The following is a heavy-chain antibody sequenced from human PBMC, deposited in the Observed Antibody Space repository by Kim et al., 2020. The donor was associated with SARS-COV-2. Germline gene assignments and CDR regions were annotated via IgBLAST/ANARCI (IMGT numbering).Heavy chain of an antibody. J-gene: IGHJ6*02. CDR3: AKDPMVRGVMIEYYYYGMDV. CDR1: GFTFSSYG. D-gene: IGHD3-10*01. Sequence: GGSLRLSCAASGFTFSSYGMHWVRQAPGKGLEWVAVISYDGSNKYYADSVKGRFTISRDNSKNTLYLQMNSLRAEDTAVYYCAKDPMVRGVMIEYYYYGMDVWGQGTTVTVSS. V-gene: IGHV3-30*18. CDR2: ISYDGSNK.